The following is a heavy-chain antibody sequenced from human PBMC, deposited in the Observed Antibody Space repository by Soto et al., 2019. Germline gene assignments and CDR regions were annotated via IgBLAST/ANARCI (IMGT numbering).Heavy chain of an antibody. CDR2: ISGSGGST. J-gene: IGHJ4*02. CDR3: AKILAKFTIAAAGFDY. CDR1: GFTFSSYA. Sequence: PGGSLRLSCAASGFTFSSYAMSWVRQAPGKGLEWVSAISGSGGSTYYADSVKGRFTISRDNSKNTLYLQMNSLRAEDTAVYYCAKILAKFTIAAAGFDYWGQGTLVTVSS. D-gene: IGHD6-13*01. V-gene: IGHV3-23*01.